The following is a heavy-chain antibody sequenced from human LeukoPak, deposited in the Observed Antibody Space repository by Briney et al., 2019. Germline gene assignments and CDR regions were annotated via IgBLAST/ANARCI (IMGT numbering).Heavy chain of an antibody. Sequence: SETLSLTCTVSGGSISSYYWSWIRQPPGKGLEWIGYIYYSGSTNYNASLKSRVTISVDTSKNQFSLKLSSVTAADTAVYYCARGGIATVHYWGQGTLVTVSS. CDR1: GGSISSYY. CDR3: ARGGIATVHY. CDR2: IYYSGST. V-gene: IGHV4-59*12. D-gene: IGHD2-21*01. J-gene: IGHJ4*02.